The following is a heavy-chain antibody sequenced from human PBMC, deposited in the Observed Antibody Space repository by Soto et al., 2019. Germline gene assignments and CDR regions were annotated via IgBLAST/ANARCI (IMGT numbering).Heavy chain of an antibody. D-gene: IGHD2-15*01. CDR3: ARVGGVAARTFDY. V-gene: IGHV4-59*01. CDR2: LYYSGNT. Sequence: SETLSLTCTVSGGSISPFYWSWVRQPPGKGLEWIGYLYYSGNTNYNPSLKSRVTISVDASKNQVSLRLTSVTAADTAVYYCARVGGVAARTFDYWGQGTVVTAPQ. J-gene: IGHJ4*02. CDR1: GGSISPFY.